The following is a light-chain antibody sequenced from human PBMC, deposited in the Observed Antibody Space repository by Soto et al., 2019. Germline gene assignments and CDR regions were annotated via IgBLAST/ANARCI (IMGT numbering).Light chain of an antibody. CDR2: DAS. Sequence: DILLTQSPATLSLSPGERATLSCRASQSFSGYLAWYQQKPGQAPRLLIYDASKRATGIPARFSGRGSGTDFTLTISSLEPEDFAVYSCQQRSHWPPVITFGQGTRLAIK. CDR3: QQRSHWPPVIT. J-gene: IGKJ5*01. V-gene: IGKV3-11*01. CDR1: QSFSGY.